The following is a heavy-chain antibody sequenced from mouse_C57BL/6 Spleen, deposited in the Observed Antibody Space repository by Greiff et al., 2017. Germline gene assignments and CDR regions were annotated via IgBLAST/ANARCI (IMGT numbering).Heavy chain of an antibody. CDR3: ARGGRYYAMDY. J-gene: IGHJ4*01. CDR1: GYTFTSYW. V-gene: IGHV1-69*01. CDR2: IDPSDSYT. Sequence: VQLQQPGAELVMPGASVKLSCKASGYTFTSYWMHWVKQRPGQGLEWIGAIDPSDSYTNYNQKFKGKATLTVDKSSSTAYMQLSSLTSEDSAVYYCARGGRYYAMDYWGQGTSVTVSS.